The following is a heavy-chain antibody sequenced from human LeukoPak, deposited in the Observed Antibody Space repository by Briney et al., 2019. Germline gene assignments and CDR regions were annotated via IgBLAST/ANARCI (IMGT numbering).Heavy chain of an antibody. CDR1: GFTFSSYA. D-gene: IGHD6-13*01. CDR2: ISYDGSNK. J-gene: IGHJ4*02. CDR3: ARDKFSSSWYPNTLGFFDY. Sequence: GGSLRLSCAASGFTFSSYAMPWVRQAPGKGLEWVAVISYDGSNKYYADSVKGRFTISRDNSKNTLYLQMNSLRAEDTAVYYCARDKFSSSWYPNTLGFFDYWGQGTLVTVSS. V-gene: IGHV3-30-3*01.